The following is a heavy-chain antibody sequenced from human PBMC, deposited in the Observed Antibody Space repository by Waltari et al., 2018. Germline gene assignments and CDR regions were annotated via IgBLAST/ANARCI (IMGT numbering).Heavy chain of an antibody. CDR3: ARDRGGLTYAYDF. CDR1: GGSSSGIHW. V-gene: IGHV4-4*02. D-gene: IGHD5-18*01. J-gene: IGHJ4*02. CDR2: IYHSGST. Sequence: QVQLQESGPGLVKPSGTLSLTCAVSGGSSSGIHWWSWIRQPPGKGLEWIGEIYHSGSTNYNPSLKSRVTISVDKSNNQFSLMLNSVTAADTAVYYCARDRGGLTYAYDFWGQGTLVTVSS.